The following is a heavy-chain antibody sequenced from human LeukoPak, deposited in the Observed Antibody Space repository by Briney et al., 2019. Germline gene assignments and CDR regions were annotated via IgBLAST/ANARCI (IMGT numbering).Heavy chain of an antibody. CDR2: IYYSGST. J-gene: IGHJ6*03. Sequence: PSETLSLTCTVSGGSISSGGYYWSWIRQHPGKGLEWIGYIYYSGSTYYNPSLKSRVTISVDTSKNQFSLKLSSVTAADTAVYYCARVQGSGSYPQDYYYYYMDVWGKGTTVTVSS. CDR3: ARVQGSGSYPQDYYYYYMDV. V-gene: IGHV4-31*03. CDR1: GGSISSGGYY. D-gene: IGHD3-10*01.